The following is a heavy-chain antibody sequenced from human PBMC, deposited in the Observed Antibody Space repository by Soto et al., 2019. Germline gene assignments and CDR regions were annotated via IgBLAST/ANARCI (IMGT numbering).Heavy chain of an antibody. CDR3: ARDRSPNTIFGVVIFNGMDA. D-gene: IGHD3-3*01. V-gene: IGHV6-1*01. J-gene: IGHJ6*02. CDR1: GDSVSSNSAA. Sequence: SQTLSLTCAISGDSVSSNSAAWNWIRQSPSRGLEWLGRTYYRSKWYNDYAVSVKSRITINPDTSKNQFSLQLNSVTPEDTAVYYCARDRSPNTIFGVVIFNGMDAWGQGTTVTVSS. CDR2: TYYRSKWYN.